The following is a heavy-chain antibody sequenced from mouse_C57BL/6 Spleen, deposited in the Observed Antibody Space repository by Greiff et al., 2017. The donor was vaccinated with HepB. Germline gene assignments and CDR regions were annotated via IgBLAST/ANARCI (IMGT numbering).Heavy chain of an antibody. J-gene: IGHJ1*03. CDR2: ISDGGSYT. Sequence: EVNVVESGGGLVKPGGSLKLSCAASGFTFSSYAMSWVRQTPEKRLEWVATISDGGSYTYYPDNVKGRFTISRDNAKNNLYLQMSHLKSEDTAMYYCARGHYGSSGYFDVWGTGTTVTVSS. CDR1: GFTFSSYA. CDR3: ARGHYGSSGYFDV. D-gene: IGHD1-1*01. V-gene: IGHV5-4*03.